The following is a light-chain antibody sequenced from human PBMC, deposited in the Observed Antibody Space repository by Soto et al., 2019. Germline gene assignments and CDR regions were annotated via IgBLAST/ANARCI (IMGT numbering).Light chain of an antibody. J-gene: IGKJ1*01. Sequence: IVLTQSPDTLSVSPGERATLSCRASQSVSSGLAWYQQKPGQAPRLLIYCASIRATGIPARFSGSGSGTDFTLTISGLQSEDFAVYYCQQYNNWPPWTFGQGTRVDIK. CDR2: CAS. CDR1: QSVSSG. V-gene: IGKV3-15*01. CDR3: QQYNNWPPWT.